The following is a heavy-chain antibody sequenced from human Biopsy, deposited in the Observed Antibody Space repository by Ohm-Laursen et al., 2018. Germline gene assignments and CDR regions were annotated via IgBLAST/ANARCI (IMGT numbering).Heavy chain of an antibody. CDR1: GFTFSDYY. D-gene: IGHD3-22*01. CDR2: ISGIGDTT. CDR3: AREGASGHYYDSSGDFDY. Sequence: SLRLSCAASGFTFSDYYMSWIRQAPGRGLEWVSHISGIGDTTYYADSVKGRFTISRDNSKNSLYLQLNSLRAEDTAVYYCAREGASGHYYDSSGDFDYWGQGTLVTVSS. J-gene: IGHJ4*02. V-gene: IGHV3-11*04.